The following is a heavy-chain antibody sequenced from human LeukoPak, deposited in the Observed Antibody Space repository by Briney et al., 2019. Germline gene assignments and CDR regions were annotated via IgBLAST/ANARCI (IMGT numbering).Heavy chain of an antibody. CDR3: ARLKDDVTKLDY. V-gene: IGHV3-7*01. CDR2: INQDGDQK. D-gene: IGHD2-8*01. Sequence: GGSLRLSCAASGFTFRTYWMSWGRQAPGKGLEWGANINQDGDQKRYVDSVKGRVTISRDNTKNSLFLQMNSLRAEDTAVHYCARLKDDVTKLDYWGQGTLVTVSS. CDR1: GFTFRTYW. J-gene: IGHJ4*02.